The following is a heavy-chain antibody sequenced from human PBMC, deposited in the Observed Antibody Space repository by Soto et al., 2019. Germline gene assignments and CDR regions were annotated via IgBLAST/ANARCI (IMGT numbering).Heavy chain of an antibody. CDR2: ISGRGSTT. D-gene: IGHD1-1*01. Sequence: EVQVLESGGGLVQPGKSLRLSCAAAGFTFSSYAMSWVRQAPGKGLEWVAAISGRGSTTYYAGSVKGRFTISRDNSQNTLYLQLNSLRAEDTAEYYCAKGVIWNDYWYFDLWGRGTLVTVSS. J-gene: IGHJ2*01. CDR1: GFTFSSYA. V-gene: IGHV3-23*01. CDR3: AKGVIWNDYWYFDL.